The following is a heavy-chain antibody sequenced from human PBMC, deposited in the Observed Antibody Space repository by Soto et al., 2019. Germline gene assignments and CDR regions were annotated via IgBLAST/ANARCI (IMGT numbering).Heavy chain of an antibody. CDR3: GRVVEGATRHTDPDS. D-gene: IGHD2-21*01. V-gene: IGHV4-39*01. CDR1: GVSIHNSHSF. CDR2: VYHNGGA. J-gene: IGHJ5*01. Sequence: QVHLQESGPGLVKPSETLSLTCTVSGVSIHNSHSFWAWIRQPPGKGLQFIASVYHNGGAHYNSSLKSRVTISVDTANNQVSLRMKSLTAADTAFYYCGRVVEGATRHTDPDSWGQGILVTVSS.